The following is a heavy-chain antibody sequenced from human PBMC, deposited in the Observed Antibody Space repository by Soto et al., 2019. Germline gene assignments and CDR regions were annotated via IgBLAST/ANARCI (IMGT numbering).Heavy chain of an antibody. CDR2: ISYDGSNK. CDR3: AKEMLTYYDFWSGYRYFDY. Sequence: GGSLRLSCAASGFTFSSYGMHWVRQAPGKGLEWVAVISYDGSNKYYADSVKGRFTISRDNSKNTLYLQMNSLRAEDTAVYYCAKEMLTYYDFWSGYRYFDYWGQGTLVTVSS. D-gene: IGHD3-3*01. J-gene: IGHJ4*02. CDR1: GFTFSSYG. V-gene: IGHV3-30*18.